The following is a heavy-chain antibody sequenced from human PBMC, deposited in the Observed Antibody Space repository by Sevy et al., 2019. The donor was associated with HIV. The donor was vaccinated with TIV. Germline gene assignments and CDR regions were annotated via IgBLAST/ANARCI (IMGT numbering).Heavy chain of an antibody. CDR2: INPKSGAT. CDR3: ARESYDFWTGPVDYDYGMDV. Sequence: ASVKVSCKASGYSFSDSGYYVHWVRQAPGQGLEWMGWINPKSGATKYAQKFQGRVTMTRDTSVSTASMELTRLTSDDTAVYYCARESYDFWTGPVDYDYGMDVWGQGTTVTVSS. D-gene: IGHD3-3*01. V-gene: IGHV1-2*02. J-gene: IGHJ6*02. CDR1: GYSFSDSGYY.